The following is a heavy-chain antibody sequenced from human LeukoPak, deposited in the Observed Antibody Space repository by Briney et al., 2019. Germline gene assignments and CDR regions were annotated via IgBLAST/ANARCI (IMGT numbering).Heavy chain of an antibody. CDR1: GVSISGYY. Sequence: SETLSLTCTVSGVSISGYYWSWIRQPPGKGLEWIGYIYYSGSTYYNPSLKSRVTMSVDTSKNQFSLKLTSVTTADTAVYYCAREVDYWFDPWGQGTQVTVSS. D-gene: IGHD2-15*01. J-gene: IGHJ5*02. CDR3: AREVDYWFDP. V-gene: IGHV4-59*01. CDR2: IYYSGST.